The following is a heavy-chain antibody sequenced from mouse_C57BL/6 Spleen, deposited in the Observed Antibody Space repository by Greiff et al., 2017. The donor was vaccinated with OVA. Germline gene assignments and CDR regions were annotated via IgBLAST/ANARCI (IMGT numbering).Heavy chain of an antibody. Sequence: QVQLKQPGAELVKPGASVKLSCKASGYTFTSYWMQWVKQRPGQGLEWIGEIDPSDSYTNYNQKFKGKATLTVDTSSSTAYMQLSSLTSEDSAVYYCARDVPYPDYWGQGTTLTVSS. J-gene: IGHJ2*01. V-gene: IGHV1-50*01. D-gene: IGHD2-10*01. CDR1: GYTFTSYW. CDR2: IDPSDSYT. CDR3: ARDVPYPDY.